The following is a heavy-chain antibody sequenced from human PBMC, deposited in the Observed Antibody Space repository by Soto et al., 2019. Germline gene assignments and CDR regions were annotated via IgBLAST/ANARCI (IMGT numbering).Heavy chain of an antibody. CDR2: IYYSGHT. D-gene: IGHD6-6*01. V-gene: IGHV4-31*03. CDR3: ARELYTSSSADMDV. Sequence: SETLSLTCTVSGGSIRSGGYYWTWIRQHPGKGLEWIGYIYYSGHTFYNPSLRSRVTISLDTSKNQFSLRLSSVTAADTAVYYCARELYTSSSADMDVWGPGTTVTVSS. J-gene: IGHJ6*02. CDR1: GGSIRSGGYY.